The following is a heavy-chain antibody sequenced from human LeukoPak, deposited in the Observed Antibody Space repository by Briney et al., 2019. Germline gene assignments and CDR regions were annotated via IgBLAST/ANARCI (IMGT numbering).Heavy chain of an antibody. Sequence: SETLSLTCSVSGGSISSSSYYWGWIRQPPGKGLEWIGSIYYSGSTYYNPSLKSRVTITVDTSKNQFSLKLSSVTAADTAVYYCARLGYCSTASCEGGVDVWGQGTTVTVSS. CDR3: ARLGYCSTASCEGGVDV. CDR2: IYYSGST. D-gene: IGHD2-2*01. CDR1: GGSISSSSYY. J-gene: IGHJ6*02. V-gene: IGHV4-39*07.